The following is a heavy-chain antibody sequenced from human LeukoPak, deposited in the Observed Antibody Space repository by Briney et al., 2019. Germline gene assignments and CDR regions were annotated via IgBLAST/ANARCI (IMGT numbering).Heavy chain of an antibody. Sequence: SETLSLTCTVSGGSISSGGYYWSWIRQPPGKGLEWIGYIYHSGSTYYNPSLKSRVTISVDRSKNQFSLKLSSVTAADTAVYYCARAQWLAQGFDYWGQGTLVTVSS. J-gene: IGHJ4*02. CDR3: ARAQWLAQGFDY. D-gene: IGHD6-19*01. V-gene: IGHV4-30-2*01. CDR1: GGSISSGGYY. CDR2: IYHSGST.